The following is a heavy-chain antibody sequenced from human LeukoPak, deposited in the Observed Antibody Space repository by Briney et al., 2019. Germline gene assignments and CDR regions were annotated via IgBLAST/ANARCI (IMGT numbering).Heavy chain of an antibody. Sequence: PSQTLSLTCAVSGVSISSGGYSWSWIRQPPGKGLEWIGYIYHSGSTYYNPSLKSRVTISVDRSKNQFSLKLSSVTAADTAVYYCARDKGVTYFDYWGQGTLVTVSS. V-gene: IGHV4-30-2*01. J-gene: IGHJ4*02. D-gene: IGHD2-21*02. CDR3: ARDKGVTYFDY. CDR2: IYHSGST. CDR1: GVSISSGGYS.